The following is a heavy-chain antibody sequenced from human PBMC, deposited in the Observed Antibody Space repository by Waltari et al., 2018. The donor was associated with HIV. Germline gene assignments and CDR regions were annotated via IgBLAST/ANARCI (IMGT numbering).Heavy chain of an antibody. J-gene: IGHJ6*02. V-gene: IGHV3-23*01. CDR1: GFTFPTYP. Sequence: VDLLESGGRLVQPGGSLRLSCVGSGFTFPTYPMSWVRQAPGKGLVWVAGISDRGYTTFYADSVKGRFTISRDNSKNTIYLQIDSLRADDTAVYYCAKPRMEYAIRDHFFGLDVWGQGTTVTVSS. CDR2: ISDRGYTT. D-gene: IGHD2-8*01. CDR3: AKPRMEYAIRDHFFGLDV.